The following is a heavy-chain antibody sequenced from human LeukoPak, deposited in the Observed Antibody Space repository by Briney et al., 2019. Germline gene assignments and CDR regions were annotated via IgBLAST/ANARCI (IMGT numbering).Heavy chain of an antibody. V-gene: IGHV3-48*02. Sequence: PGGSLRLSCAACGFTFSSCSMIWVRQARGKGLEWISYISSSSSTIYYSDSVKGRFTISRDNAKNSLYLQMNSLRDVGTAVFYCARDNPIVGATITLDYWGQGALVTVPS. CDR1: GFTFSSCS. CDR3: ARDNPIVGATITLDY. J-gene: IGHJ4*02. D-gene: IGHD1-26*01. CDR2: ISSSSSTI.